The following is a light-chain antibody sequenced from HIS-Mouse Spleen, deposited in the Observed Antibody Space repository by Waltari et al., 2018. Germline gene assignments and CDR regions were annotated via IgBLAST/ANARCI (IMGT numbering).Light chain of an antibody. CDR3: QVWDSSSEHPV. CDR2: DDS. J-gene: IGLJ3*02. CDR1: NIGSKS. V-gene: IGLV3-21*03. Sequence: SYVLTQPPSVSVAPGKTARITCGGNNIGSKSVHWYQQKPGQAPVLVVYDDSDRPSGFTERFSGSNAGNTATLTISRVEAGDEADYYCQVWDSSSEHPVFGGGTKLTVL.